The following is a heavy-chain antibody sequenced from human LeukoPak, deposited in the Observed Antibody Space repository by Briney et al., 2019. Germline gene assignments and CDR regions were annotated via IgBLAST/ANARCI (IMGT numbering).Heavy chain of an antibody. J-gene: IGHJ4*02. V-gene: IGHV3-74*01. CDR1: GFTFSNYW. CDR2: INSDGSST. D-gene: IGHD5-18*01. Sequence: GGSLRLSCVASGFTFSNYWMHWVRQAPEKGLVWASRINSDGSSTSYADSVKGRFTISRDNGKNTLYLQMNSLRAEDTAVYYCARGYSYGYRIGYWGQGTLVTVSS. CDR3: ARGYSYGYRIGY.